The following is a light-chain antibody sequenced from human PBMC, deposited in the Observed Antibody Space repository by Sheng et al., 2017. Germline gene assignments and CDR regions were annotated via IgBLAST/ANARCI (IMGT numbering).Light chain of an antibody. V-gene: IGKV1-9*01. CDR1: QDITSF. CDR3: QQVTIYPYT. Sequence: DIQLTQSPSFLSASVGDRVTITCRASQDITSFLAWYQQEPGKAPKLLIYAASSLQSGVPSRFSGSGSGTDFTLTISSLQPDDFATYYCQQVTIYPYTFGQGTKLEIK. CDR2: AAS. J-gene: IGKJ2*01.